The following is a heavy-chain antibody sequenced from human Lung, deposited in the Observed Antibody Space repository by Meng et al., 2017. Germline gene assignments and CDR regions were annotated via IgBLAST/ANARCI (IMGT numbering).Heavy chain of an antibody. CDR1: GGSFSDYY. D-gene: IGHD4-11*01. CDR3: ARGPTTMAHDFDY. J-gene: IGHJ4*02. Sequence: QLQQWGPGLVKPFETLSLTCVAAGGSFSDYYWSWIRQPPGKGLEWIGEINHSGSTNYNPSLESRATISVDTSQNNLSLKLSSVTAADSAVYYCARGPTTMAHDFDYWGQGTLVTVSS. V-gene: IGHV4-34*01. CDR2: INHSGST.